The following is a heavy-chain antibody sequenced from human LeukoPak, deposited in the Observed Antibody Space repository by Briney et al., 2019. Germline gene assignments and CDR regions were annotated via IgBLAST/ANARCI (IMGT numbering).Heavy chain of an antibody. CDR3: AGVYYYYMDV. V-gene: IGHV4-59*11. CDR2: IYYSGST. CDR1: GGSISSHY. Sequence: SETLSLTCTVSGGSISSHYWSWIRQPPGKGLEWIGYIYYSGSTNYNPSLKSRVTISVDTSKNQFSLKLSSVTAADTAVYYCAGVYYYYMDVWGKGTTVTVSS. J-gene: IGHJ6*03. D-gene: IGHD2-8*01.